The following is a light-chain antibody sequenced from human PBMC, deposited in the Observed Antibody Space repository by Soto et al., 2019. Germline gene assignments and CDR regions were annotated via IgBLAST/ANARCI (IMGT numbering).Light chain of an antibody. CDR2: GAS. Sequence: DIVLTQSPGTLALSPGERATLSCRASQSVSNYLAWYQRKPGQAPRLLIYGASSRATGIPDRFSGSGSGTDFTLTISRLEPEDFAVYYCHQYGGSPQTFGQGTQVDIK. CDR1: QSVSNY. J-gene: IGKJ1*01. CDR3: HQYGGSPQT. V-gene: IGKV3-20*01.